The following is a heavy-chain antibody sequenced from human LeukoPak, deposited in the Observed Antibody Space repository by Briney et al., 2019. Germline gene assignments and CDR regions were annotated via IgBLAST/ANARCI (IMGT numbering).Heavy chain of an antibody. CDR1: GYTFTGYY. V-gene: IGHV1-2*02. Sequence: ASVKVSCKASGYTFTGYYMHWVRQAPGQGLEWMGWINPNSGGTNYAQKFQGRVTVTRDTSINTAYVELSRLTPDDTALYYCARRTWTDTAAYYFDYWGQGTLVTVSS. D-gene: IGHD3/OR15-3a*01. J-gene: IGHJ4*02. CDR2: INPNSGGT. CDR3: ARRTWTDTAAYYFDY.